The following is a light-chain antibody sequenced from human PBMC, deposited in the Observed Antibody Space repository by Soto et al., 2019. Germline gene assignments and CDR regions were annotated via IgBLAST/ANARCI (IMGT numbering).Light chain of an antibody. Sequence: EIVMTQSPATLSVSPGERATLSCRASQSVSSNLAWYQQKPGQAPRLLIYGASTRATGIPARFSGSGSGTDCTLTISVLQSEDFAVYYCQQYNNWPPWTFGQGTKVEIK. J-gene: IGKJ1*01. CDR1: QSVSSN. CDR2: GAS. CDR3: QQYNNWPPWT. V-gene: IGKV3-15*01.